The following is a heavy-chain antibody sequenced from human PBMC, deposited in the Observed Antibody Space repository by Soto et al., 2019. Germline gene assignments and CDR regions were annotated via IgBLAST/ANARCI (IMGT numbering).Heavy chain of an antibody. CDR1: GYSISSSNW. Sequence: QVQLQESGPGLVKPSDTLSLTCAVSGYSISSSNWWGWIRQPPGKGLEWIGYIYYSGTTYYNPSPKRRVTMSVDTSKNQFSPKLTSVTAVDTAVYYCARREIQGPIDYRGQGTLVTVSS. CDR2: IYYSGTT. CDR3: ARREIQGPIDY. V-gene: IGHV4-28*01. J-gene: IGHJ4*02. D-gene: IGHD1-26*01.